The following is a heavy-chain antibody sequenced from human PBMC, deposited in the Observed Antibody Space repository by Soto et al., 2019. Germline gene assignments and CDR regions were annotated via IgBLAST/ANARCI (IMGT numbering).Heavy chain of an antibody. CDR3: ARRGSTMIVVVINQGAFXI. D-gene: IGHD3-22*01. CDR1: GGSIRDYF. J-gene: IGHJ3*02. Sequence: PSETLSLTCTVSGGSIRDYFWTWIRQPPGKGLEWIGYIYYSGRTNYNPSLKSRVSISVDTSKNHFSLKLRSVTAADTAVYYCARRGSTMIVVVINQGAFXIWGQGTMVTVSS. V-gene: IGHV4-59*12. CDR2: IYYSGRT.